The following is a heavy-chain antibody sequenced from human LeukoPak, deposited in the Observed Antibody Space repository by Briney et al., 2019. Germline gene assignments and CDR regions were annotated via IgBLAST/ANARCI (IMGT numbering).Heavy chain of an antibody. J-gene: IGHJ4*02. Sequence: SETLSLTCTVSGGSISSSSYYWGWIRQPPGKGLEWIGEINHSGSTNYNPSLKSRVTISVDTSKNQFSLRLSSVTAADTAVYYCARVDTDRDYWGQGTLVTVSS. CDR3: ARVDTDRDY. D-gene: IGHD5-18*01. V-gene: IGHV4-39*07. CDR1: GGSISSSSYY. CDR2: INHSGST.